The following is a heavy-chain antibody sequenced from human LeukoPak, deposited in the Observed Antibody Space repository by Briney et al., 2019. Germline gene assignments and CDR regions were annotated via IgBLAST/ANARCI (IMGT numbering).Heavy chain of an antibody. CDR2: ISYDGSNK. Sequence: PGGSLRLSCAASGFTFSSYGMHWVRQAPGKGLEWVAVISYDGSNKYYADSVKGRFTISRDNSKNTLYLQMNSLRAEDTAVYYCAEEIRSSWYYLYYYYYGMDVWGQGTTVTVSS. CDR3: AEEIRSSWYYLYYYYYGMDV. CDR1: GFTFSSYG. V-gene: IGHV3-30*18. J-gene: IGHJ6*02. D-gene: IGHD6-13*01.